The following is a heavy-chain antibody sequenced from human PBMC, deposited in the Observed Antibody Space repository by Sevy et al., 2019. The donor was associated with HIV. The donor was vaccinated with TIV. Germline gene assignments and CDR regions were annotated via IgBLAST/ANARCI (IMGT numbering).Heavy chain of an antibody. CDR2: INPNSGGT. D-gene: IGHD2-15*01. V-gene: IGHV1-2*02. Sequence: ASVKVSCKASGYTFTGYYMHWVRQAPGQGLEWMGWINPNSGGTNYAQKFQGRVTMTRDTSISTAYMELSRLRSDDTAGYYCARELGGVVVVAAAATRASYGMDVWGQGTTVTVSS. J-gene: IGHJ6*02. CDR3: ARELGGVVVVAAAATRASYGMDV. CDR1: GYTFTGYY.